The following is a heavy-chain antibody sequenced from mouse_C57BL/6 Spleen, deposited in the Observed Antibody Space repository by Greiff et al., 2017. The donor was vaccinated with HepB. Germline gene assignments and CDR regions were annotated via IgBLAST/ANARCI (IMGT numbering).Heavy chain of an antibody. Sequence: VQLQQSGAELVRPGASVTLSCKASGYTFTDYEMHWVKQTPVHGLEWIGAIDPETGGTAYNQKFKGKAILTADKSSSTAYMELRSLTSEDSAVYYFTRHGSSFDYWGQGTTLTVSS. J-gene: IGHJ2*01. D-gene: IGHD1-1*01. CDR1: GYTFTDYE. V-gene: IGHV1-15*01. CDR3: TRHGSSFDY. CDR2: IDPETGGT.